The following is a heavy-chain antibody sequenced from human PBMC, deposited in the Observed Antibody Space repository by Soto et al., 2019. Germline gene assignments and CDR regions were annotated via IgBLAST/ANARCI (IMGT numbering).Heavy chain of an antibody. J-gene: IGHJ5*02. CDR3: AHRGGIAALLDNWFDP. CDR2: IYWNDDK. D-gene: IGHD6-13*01. V-gene: IGHV2-5*01. CDR1: GFSLSSAGRS. Sequence: GPTLVNPTHTLTLACAFSGFSLSSAGRSTVSIXRAPGKALEWLALIYWNDDKRYSPSLKSRLTITKDTSKNQVVLTMTNMDPVDTATYYCAHRGGIAALLDNWFDPWGQGTLVTVSS.